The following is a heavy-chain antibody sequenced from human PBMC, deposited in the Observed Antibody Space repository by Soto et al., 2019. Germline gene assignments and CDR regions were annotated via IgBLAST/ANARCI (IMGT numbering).Heavy chain of an antibody. J-gene: IGHJ6*02. D-gene: IGHD4-4*01. CDR3: ARNGPYSSSLSKYAGMDV. Sequence: QVQLVQSGAEVKEPGSSVRVSCKASGGTFDNFIMNWVRQTPGQGLEWMGGIVPMLGTPTYAEKFKGRVTISASGSTSTMYMEVTSLRSEDTAINYCARNGPYSSSLSKYAGMDVWGQGTTVTVSS. CDR2: IVPMLGTP. V-gene: IGHV1-69*01. CDR1: GGTFDNFI.